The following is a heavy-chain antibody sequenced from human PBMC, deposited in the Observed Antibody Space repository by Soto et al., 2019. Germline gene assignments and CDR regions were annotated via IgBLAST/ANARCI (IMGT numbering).Heavy chain of an antibody. CDR1: GYTFTSYA. Sequence: GGSVKVCCKASGYTFTSYAMHWVRQAPGQRLEWMGWINAGNGNTKYSQKFQGRVTITRDTSASTAYMELSSLRSEDTAVYYCARDLGYALPDYWGQGTLVTVSS. CDR2: INAGNGNT. D-gene: IGHD2-15*01. CDR3: ARDLGYALPDY. J-gene: IGHJ4*02. V-gene: IGHV1-3*01.